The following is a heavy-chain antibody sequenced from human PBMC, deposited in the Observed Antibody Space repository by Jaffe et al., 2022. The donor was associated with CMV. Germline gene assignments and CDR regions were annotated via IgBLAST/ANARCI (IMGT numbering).Heavy chain of an antibody. Sequence: EVQLVQSGAEVKKPGESLKISCKGSGYSFTSYWIGWVRQMPGKGLEWMGIIYPGDSDTRYSPSFQGQVTISADKSISTAYLQWSSLKASDTAMYYCARHPNVDYDFWSGSQVWFDPWGQGTLVTVSS. CDR1: GYSFTSYW. CDR2: IYPGDSDT. J-gene: IGHJ5*02. CDR3: ARHPNVDYDFWSGSQVWFDP. V-gene: IGHV5-51*01. D-gene: IGHD3-3*01.